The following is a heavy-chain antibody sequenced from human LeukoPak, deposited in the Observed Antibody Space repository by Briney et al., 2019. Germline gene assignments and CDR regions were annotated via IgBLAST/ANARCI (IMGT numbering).Heavy chain of an antibody. CDR2: ITNGGNSGYTI. Sequence: GGSLRLSCAASGFTFNAYHMSWIRQAPGKGLEWISSITNGGNSGYTIYYAYSVKGRFTISRDNAKNSLYLQMNNLRPEDTAVYFCARDSYISGSDYWGQGTLVTVSS. D-gene: IGHD6-19*01. CDR3: ARDSYISGSDY. J-gene: IGHJ4*02. CDR1: GFTFNAYH. V-gene: IGHV3-11*01.